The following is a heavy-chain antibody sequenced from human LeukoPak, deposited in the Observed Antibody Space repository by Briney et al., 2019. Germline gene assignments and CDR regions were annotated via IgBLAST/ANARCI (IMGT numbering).Heavy chain of an antibody. D-gene: IGHD2-2*01. Sequence: SETLSLTCTVSGGSISSYYWSWIRQPAGKGLEWIGRIYTSGSTNYNPSLKSRVTMSVDTSKNQFSLQLSSVTAADTAVYYCARESYEEDCSSTSCRPSGYYYYYMDVWGKGTTVTVSS. CDR2: IYTSGST. CDR3: ARESYEEDCSSTSCRPSGYYYYYMDV. V-gene: IGHV4-4*07. J-gene: IGHJ6*03. CDR1: GGSISSYY.